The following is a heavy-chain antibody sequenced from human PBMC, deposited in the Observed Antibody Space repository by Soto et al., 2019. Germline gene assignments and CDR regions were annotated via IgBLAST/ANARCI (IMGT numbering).Heavy chain of an antibody. Sequence: SETLSLTWTVSGDSISSYYWSWIRQPAGKGLEWIGRIYTSGSTNYNPSLKSRVTMSVDTSKNQFSLKLSSVTAADTAVYYCARDFEYSSSSWSNWFDPCGPGTLLTVSS. CDR3: ARDFEYSSSSWSNWFDP. V-gene: IGHV4-4*07. CDR1: GDSISSYY. CDR2: IYTSGST. J-gene: IGHJ5*02. D-gene: IGHD6-6*01.